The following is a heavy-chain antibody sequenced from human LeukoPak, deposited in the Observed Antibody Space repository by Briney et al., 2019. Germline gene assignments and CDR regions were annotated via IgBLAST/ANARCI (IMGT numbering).Heavy chain of an antibody. CDR2: IYSGGST. Sequence: GGSLRLSCAASGFTVSSNYMSWVRQAPGKGLEWVSVIYSGGSTYYADSVKGRFTISRDNSKNTLYLQMNSLRAEDTAVYYCARGSYSHYYYGTDVWGQGTTVTVSS. V-gene: IGHV3-53*01. CDR1: GFTVSSNY. J-gene: IGHJ6*02. D-gene: IGHD1-26*01. CDR3: ARGSYSHYYYGTDV.